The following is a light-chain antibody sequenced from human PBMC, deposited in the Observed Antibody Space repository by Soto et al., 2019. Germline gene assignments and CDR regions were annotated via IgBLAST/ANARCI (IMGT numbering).Light chain of an antibody. J-gene: IGKJ1*01. CDR1: QSISTW. Sequence: DIPMTQSPSTLSASVGDRVTITCRASQSISTWLAWYQQKPGKAPKLLIYDASNLESGVPSRFSGSGSGTEFTLTISSLQPDDLATYYCQQYNSFWTFGQGTKVEIK. CDR3: QQYNSFWT. CDR2: DAS. V-gene: IGKV1-5*01.